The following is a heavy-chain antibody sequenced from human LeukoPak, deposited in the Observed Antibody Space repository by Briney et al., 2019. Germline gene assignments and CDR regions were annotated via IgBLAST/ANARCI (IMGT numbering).Heavy chain of an antibody. CDR2: IYYSGST. V-gene: IGHV4-59*01. CDR1: GGSISSYY. J-gene: IGHJ4*02. CDR3: ARDGGDRDY. Sequence: SETLSLTCTVSGGSISSYYWSWFRQPPGKGLEWIGYIYYSGSTNYNPSLKSRVTISVDTSKNQFSLKLSSVTAADTAVYYCARDGGDRDYWGQGTLVTVSS.